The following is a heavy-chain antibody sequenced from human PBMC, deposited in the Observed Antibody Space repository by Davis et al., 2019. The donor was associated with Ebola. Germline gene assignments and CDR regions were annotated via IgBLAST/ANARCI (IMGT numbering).Heavy chain of an antibody. CDR1: GFTFSSYA. D-gene: IGHD6-13*01. J-gene: IGHJ4*02. CDR2: ISGSGGST. CDR3: ARDLGLQQLVVSY. V-gene: IGHV3-23*01. Sequence: SCKASGFTFSSYAMSWVRQAPGKGLEWVSAISGSGGSTYYADSVKGRFTISRDNSKNTLYLQMNSLRAEDTAVYYCARDLGLQQLVVSYWGQGTLVTVSS.